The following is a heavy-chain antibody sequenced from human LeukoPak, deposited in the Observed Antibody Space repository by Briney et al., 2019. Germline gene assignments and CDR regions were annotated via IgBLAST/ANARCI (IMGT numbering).Heavy chain of an antibody. D-gene: IGHD3-10*01. V-gene: IGHV3-7*03. J-gene: IGHJ4*02. Sequence: PGGSLRLSCAASGFTFSSYWMSWVRQAPGKGLEWVANIKQDGSEKYYVDSVKGRFTISRDNAKNSLYLQMNSLRAEDTAVYYCARDLKNVLLWFGESRYFDYWGQGTLVTVSS. CDR3: ARDLKNVLLWFGESRYFDY. CDR2: IKQDGSEK. CDR1: GFTFSSYW.